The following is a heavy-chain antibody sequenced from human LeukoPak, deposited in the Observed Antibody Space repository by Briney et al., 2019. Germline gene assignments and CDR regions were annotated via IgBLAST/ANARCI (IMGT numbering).Heavy chain of an antibody. J-gene: IGHJ5*02. CDR1: GFTFSSYS. V-gene: IGHV3-21*01. CDR2: ISSSSSYK. D-gene: IGHD4-17*01. Sequence: GGSLRLSCAASGFTFSSYSMNWVRQAPGKGLEWVSSISSSSSYKYYADSVKGRFTISRDNAKNSLYLQMNSLRAEDTAVYYCARPARGDYVENWFDPWGQGTLVTVSS. CDR3: ARPARGDYVENWFDP.